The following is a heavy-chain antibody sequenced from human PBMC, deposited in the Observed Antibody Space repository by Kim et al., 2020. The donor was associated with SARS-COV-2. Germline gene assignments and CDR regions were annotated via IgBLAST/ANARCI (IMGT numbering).Heavy chain of an antibody. J-gene: IGHJ4*02. CDR1: GFTVSSNY. V-gene: IGHV3-66*01. CDR3: ARVYYDSSGYRFDY. CDR2: IYSGGST. Sequence: GGSLRLSCAASGFTVSSNYMSWVRQAPGKGLEWVSVIYSGGSTYYADSVKGRFTISRDNSKNTLYLQMNSLRAEDTAVYYCARVYYDSSGYRFDYWGQGTLVTVSS. D-gene: IGHD3-22*01.